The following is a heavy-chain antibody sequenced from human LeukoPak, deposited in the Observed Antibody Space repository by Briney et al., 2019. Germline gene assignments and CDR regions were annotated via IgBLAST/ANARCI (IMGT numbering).Heavy chain of an antibody. J-gene: IGHJ4*02. D-gene: IGHD5-24*01. V-gene: IGHV1-2*02. CDR1: GYTFTGYY. CDR3: ARGADGYNSFPDY. Sequence: ASVKVSCKASGYTFTGYYVHWVRQAPGQGLEWMGWINPNSGGTNYAQKFQGRVTMTRDTSISTAYMELSRLRSDDTAVYYCARGADGYNSFPDYWGQGTLVTVSS. CDR2: INPNSGGT.